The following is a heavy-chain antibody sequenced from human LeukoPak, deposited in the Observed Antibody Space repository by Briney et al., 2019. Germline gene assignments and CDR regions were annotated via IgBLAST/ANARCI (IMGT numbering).Heavy chain of an antibody. J-gene: IGHJ4*02. CDR1: GFTFSGSA. CDR3: TRGPDYYDSSGLDY. V-gene: IGHV3-73*01. Sequence: GGSLRLSCAASGFTFSGSAMHWVRQASGKGLEWVGRIRSKGNTYATAYAASVKGRFTISRDDSKNTAYLQMNSLKTEDTAVYYCTRGPDYYDSSGLDYWGQGALVTVSS. CDR2: IRSKGNTYAT. D-gene: IGHD3-22*01.